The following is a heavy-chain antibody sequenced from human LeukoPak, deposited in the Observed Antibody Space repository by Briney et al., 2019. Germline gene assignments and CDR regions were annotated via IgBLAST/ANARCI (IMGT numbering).Heavy chain of an antibody. CDR3: ARDGMAVAVGYFDL. Sequence: SQTLSLTCAISGDSASSNSSTWNWIRQSPSRGLEWLGRTYYRSKWYNDYAASVKSRITIKPDTSKNQFSLQLNSVTPEDTAVYYCARDGMAVAVGYFDLWGRGNLVTVSS. D-gene: IGHD6-19*01. J-gene: IGHJ2*01. V-gene: IGHV6-1*01. CDR2: TYYRSKWYN. CDR1: GDSASSNSST.